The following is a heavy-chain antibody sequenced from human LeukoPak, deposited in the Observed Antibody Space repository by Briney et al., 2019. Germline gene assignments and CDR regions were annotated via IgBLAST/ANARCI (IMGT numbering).Heavy chain of an antibody. J-gene: IGHJ4*02. D-gene: IGHD5-12*01. CDR3: ARDIPSGFYTPDY. Sequence: PGGSPRLSCVASGFTFSDYWMSWVRQAPGMGLEWVANIETDGDEKNYVDSVKGRFTISRDNARNSLYLQMSSLRVEDTAVYYCARDIPSGFYTPDYWGRGTLVTVSS. CDR1: GFTFSDYW. CDR2: IETDGDEK. V-gene: IGHV3-7*01.